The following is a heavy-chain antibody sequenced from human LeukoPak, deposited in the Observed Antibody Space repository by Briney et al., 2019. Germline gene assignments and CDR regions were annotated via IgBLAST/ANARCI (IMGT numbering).Heavy chain of an antibody. CDR1: GFTFSSYW. CDR2: INSDGSST. J-gene: IGHJ4*02. D-gene: IGHD4-17*01. Sequence: PGGSLRLSCAASGFTFSSYWMHWVRQAPGKGLVWVSRINSDGSSTYNADSVKGRFTISRDNSKNTLYLQMNSLRAEDTAVYYCAKSVESAVTTDPYFDYWGQGTLVTVSS. V-gene: IGHV3-74*01. CDR3: AKSVESAVTTDPYFDY.